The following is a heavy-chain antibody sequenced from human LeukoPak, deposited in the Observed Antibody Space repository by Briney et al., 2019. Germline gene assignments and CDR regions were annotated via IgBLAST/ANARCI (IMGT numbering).Heavy chain of an antibody. CDR3: AREESSSSGYYFDY. CDR2: ISSNSNI. CDR1: GFTFDDYA. Sequence: GGSLRLSCAASGFTFDDYAMHWVRQAPGKGLEWVSGISSNSNIYYADSVKGRFTISRDNAKNSLYLQMNSLRAEDTAVYYCAREESSSSGYYFDYWGQGALVTVSS. J-gene: IGHJ4*02. D-gene: IGHD6-6*01. V-gene: IGHV3-69-1*01.